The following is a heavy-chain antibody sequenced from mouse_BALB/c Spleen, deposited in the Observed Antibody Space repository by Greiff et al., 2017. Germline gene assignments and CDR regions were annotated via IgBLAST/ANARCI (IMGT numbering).Heavy chain of an antibody. CDR1: GFTFSSFG. CDR3: ARVDYGNYGAY. J-gene: IGHJ3*01. Sequence: EVQVVESGGGLVQPGGSRKLSCAASGFTFSSFGMHWVRQAPEKGLEWVAYISSGSSTIYYAGTVKGRFTISRDNPKNTLFLQMTSLRSEDTAMYYCARVDYGNYGAYWGRGTLVTVSA. CDR2: ISSGSSTI. V-gene: IGHV5-17*02. D-gene: IGHD2-1*01.